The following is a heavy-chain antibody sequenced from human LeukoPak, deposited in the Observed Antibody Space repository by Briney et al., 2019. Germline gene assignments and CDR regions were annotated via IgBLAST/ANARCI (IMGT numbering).Heavy chain of an antibody. J-gene: IGHJ4*02. CDR2: IYYSGST. CDR1: GGSISSSSYY. CDR3: ARAPPPELLSLRFDY. V-gene: IGHV4-39*07. Sequence: SETLSLTCTVSGGSISSSSYYWGWIRQPPGKGLEWIGSIYYSGSTYYNPSLKSRVTISVDTSKNQFSLKLSSVTAADTAVYYCARAPPPELLSLRFDYWGQGTLVTVSS. D-gene: IGHD2-15*01.